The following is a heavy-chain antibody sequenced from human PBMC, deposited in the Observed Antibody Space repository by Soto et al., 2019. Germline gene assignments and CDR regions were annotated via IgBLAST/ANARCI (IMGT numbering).Heavy chain of an antibody. CDR1: GFTFSSYG. Sequence: QVQLVESGGGVVQPGRSLRLSCAASGFTFSSYGMHWVRQAPGKGLEWVAVIWYDGSNKYYADSVKGRFTISRDNSKNRLYLQMNSLRAEDTAVYYCAGEVWFGELLYGMDVWVQGTTVTVSS. CDR2: IWYDGSNK. D-gene: IGHD3-10*01. J-gene: IGHJ6*02. V-gene: IGHV3-33*01. CDR3: AGEVWFGELLYGMDV.